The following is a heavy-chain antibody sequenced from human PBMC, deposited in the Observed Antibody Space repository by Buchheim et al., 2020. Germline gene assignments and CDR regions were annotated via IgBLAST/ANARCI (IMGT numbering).Heavy chain of an antibody. CDR3: AREDGELYFDY. J-gene: IGHJ4*02. V-gene: IGHV3-30*04. CDR1: GFTFSSYA. Sequence: QVQLVESGGGVVQPGRSLRLSCAASGFTFSSYAMHWVRQAPGKGLEWVAVISYDGRSENYVDSVKGRFTISRDNSENTLYLQMNSLRVEDTAVHYCAREDGELYFDYWGQGTL. CDR2: ISYDGRSE. D-gene: IGHD1-7*01.